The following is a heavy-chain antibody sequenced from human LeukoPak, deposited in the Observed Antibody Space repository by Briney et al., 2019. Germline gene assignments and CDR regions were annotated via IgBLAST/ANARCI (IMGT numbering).Heavy chain of an antibody. CDR1: GGSMSPYN. V-gene: IGHV4-59*08. Sequence: SEALSLTCTVSGGSMSPYNWSWIRQPPGKGLEWTGYIYYSGSTNYNPSLKSRVTISVDTSKNQSSLKLSSVTAADTAMYYCARAVSGRFDYWGQGALVTVSS. J-gene: IGHJ4*02. CDR2: IYYSGST. CDR3: ARAVSGRFDY. D-gene: IGHD6-19*01.